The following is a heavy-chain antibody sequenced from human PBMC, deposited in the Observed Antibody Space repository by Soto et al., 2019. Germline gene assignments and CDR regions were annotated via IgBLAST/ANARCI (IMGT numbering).Heavy chain of an antibody. CDR2: IIPILGIA. V-gene: IGHV1-69*02. CDR3: ARAKADIYDILTGPFYY. CDR1: GGTFSSYT. Sequence: ASVKVSCKASGGTFSSYTISWVRQAPGQGLEWMGRIIPILGIANYAQKFQGRVTITADKSTSTAYMELSSLRSEDTAVYYCARAKADIYDILTGPFYYWGQGTLVTVSS. D-gene: IGHD3-9*01. J-gene: IGHJ4*02.